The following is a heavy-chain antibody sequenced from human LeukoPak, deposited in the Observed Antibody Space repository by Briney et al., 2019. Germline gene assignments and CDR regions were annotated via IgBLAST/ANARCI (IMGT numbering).Heavy chain of an antibody. CDR1: GFTVSSKY. V-gene: IGHV3-53*01. J-gene: IGHJ4*02. Sequence: GGSLRLSCAASGFTVSSKYMTWVRQAPGKGLEWVSIIYSGGDTYYADSVKSRFTIPRDNSKNTLYLQMNSLRAEDTAVYHCAREVEMATTLSFDYWGQGTLVTVSS. CDR3: AREVEMATTLSFDY. CDR2: IYSGGDT. D-gene: IGHD5-24*01.